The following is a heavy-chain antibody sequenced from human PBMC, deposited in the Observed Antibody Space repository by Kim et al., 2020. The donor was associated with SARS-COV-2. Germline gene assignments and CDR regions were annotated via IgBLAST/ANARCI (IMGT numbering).Heavy chain of an antibody. D-gene: IGHD2-2*01. Sequence: SVKVSCKASGGTFSSYAISWVRQAPGQGLEWMGGIIPIFGTANYAQKFQGRVTITADESTSTAYMELSSLRSEDTAVYYCARGELGYCSSTSCYPHYYYYGMDVWGQGTTVTVSS. CDR3: ARGELGYCSSTSCYPHYYYYGMDV. J-gene: IGHJ6*02. V-gene: IGHV1-69*13. CDR1: GGTFSSYA. CDR2: IIPIFGTA.